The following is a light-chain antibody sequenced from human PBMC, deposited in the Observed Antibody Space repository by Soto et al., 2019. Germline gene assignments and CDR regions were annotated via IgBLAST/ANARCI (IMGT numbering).Light chain of an antibody. Sequence: DIVMTQSPDSLAVSLGERATINCKSSQSVLYSPNNKNYLAWFQQKPGLPPKLIVYWASTRESVVPDRFSGSGSGTDFTLTISSLQAEDVAVYYCQHYYTTPPAFGPGTKVDIK. J-gene: IGKJ3*01. CDR1: QSVLYSPNNKNY. CDR3: QHYYTTPPA. CDR2: WAS. V-gene: IGKV4-1*01.